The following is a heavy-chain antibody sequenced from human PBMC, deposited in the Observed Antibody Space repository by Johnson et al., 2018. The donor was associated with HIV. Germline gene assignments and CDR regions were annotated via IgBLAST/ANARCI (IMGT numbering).Heavy chain of an antibody. Sequence: QVQLVESGGGVVQPGRSLRLSCAASGFTFSSYAMHWVRQAPGKGLAWVAVISYDGSNKYYAASVQGRFSISRDNAKNSLYLQMNSLTVDDTALYYCARDPTTQNSRLTGDFGAFDIWGQGTMVTVTS. CDR1: GFTFSSYA. V-gene: IGHV3-30-3*01. CDR3: ARDPTTQNSRLTGDFGAFDI. J-gene: IGHJ3*02. D-gene: IGHD7-27*01. CDR2: ISYDGSNK.